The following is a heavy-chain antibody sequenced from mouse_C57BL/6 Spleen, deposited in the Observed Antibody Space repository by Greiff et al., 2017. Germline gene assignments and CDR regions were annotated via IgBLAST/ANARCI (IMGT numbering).Heavy chain of an antibody. CDR3: ARSVYYYGSSYAGGYFDY. Sequence: VQLQQSDAELVKPGASVKISCKVSGYTFTDHTIHWMKQRPEQGLEWIGYIYPRDGSTKYNEKFKGKATLTADKSSSTAYMQLNSLTSEDSAVYFCARSVYYYGSSYAGGYFDYWGQGTTLTVSS. CDR1: GYTFTDHT. J-gene: IGHJ2*01. CDR2: IYPRDGST. V-gene: IGHV1-78*01. D-gene: IGHD1-1*01.